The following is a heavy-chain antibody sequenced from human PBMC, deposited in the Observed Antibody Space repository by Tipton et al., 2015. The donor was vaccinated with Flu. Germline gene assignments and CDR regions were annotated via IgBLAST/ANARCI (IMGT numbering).Heavy chain of an antibody. J-gene: IGHJ5*02. CDR1: GYSIRSAYY. CDR2: IYHSGTT. CDR3: ARPPAGP. Sequence: TLSLTCSVSGYSIRSAYYWGWVRRPPGKGLEWIGTIYHSGTTYYNPSLKSRLTISVDTSKNQFSLRLSSVTAADTAVYYCARPPAGPWGQGTLVTVSS. V-gene: IGHV4-38-2*01.